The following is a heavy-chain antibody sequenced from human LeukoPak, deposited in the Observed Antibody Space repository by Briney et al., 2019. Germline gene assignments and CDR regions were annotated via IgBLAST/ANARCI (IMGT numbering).Heavy chain of an antibody. D-gene: IGHD4-23*01. CDR3: ARNGGGGYGGNSNWFDP. Sequence: SETLSLTCAVYGGSFSGYYWSWIRQPPGKGLEWIGEINHSGSTNYNPSLKSRVTISVDTSKNQFSLKLSSVTAADTAVYYYARNGGGGYGGNSNWFDPWGQGTLVTVSS. CDR2: INHSGST. V-gene: IGHV4-34*01. CDR1: GGSFSGYY. J-gene: IGHJ5*02.